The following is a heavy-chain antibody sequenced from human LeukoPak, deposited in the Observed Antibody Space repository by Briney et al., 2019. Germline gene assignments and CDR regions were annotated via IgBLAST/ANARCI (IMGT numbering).Heavy chain of an antibody. CDR2: ISGSGGST. CDR3: AKVLVGATTVSDY. V-gene: IGHV3-23*01. J-gene: IGHJ4*02. D-gene: IGHD1-26*01. CDR1: GFTFSTYA. Sequence: GGSLRLSCAASGFTFSTYAMSWVRQAPGKGLEWVSAISGSGGSTFYADSVKGRFTISRDNSKNTLYLQMSSLRAEDTAVYYCAKVLVGATTVSDYWGQGTLVTVSS.